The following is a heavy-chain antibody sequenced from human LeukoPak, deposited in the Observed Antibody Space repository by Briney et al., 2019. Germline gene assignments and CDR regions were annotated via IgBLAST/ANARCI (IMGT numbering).Heavy chain of an antibody. CDR2: ISFDGNKK. CDR1: GFTFSDYA. Sequence: PGGSLRLSCAASGFTFSDYAMHWVRLAPGKGLEWVAVISFDGNKKYYADSVKGRFTISRDNSKNTLFLQMNSLRVEDTAVYSCTRGPRPLRYCGGGSCPSYYSGMDVWGLGTTVTVSS. D-gene: IGHD2-15*01. CDR3: TRGPRPLRYCGGGSCPSYYSGMDV. V-gene: IGHV3-30*04. J-gene: IGHJ6*02.